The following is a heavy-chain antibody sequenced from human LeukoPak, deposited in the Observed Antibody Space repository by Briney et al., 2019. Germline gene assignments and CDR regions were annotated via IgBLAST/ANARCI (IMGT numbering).Heavy chain of an antibody. CDR3: ARTIVGAPSGYYYYGMDV. CDR1: GGTFSSYA. CDR2: IIPIFGTA. V-gene: IGHV1-69*05. Sequence: SVKVSCKASGGTFSSYAISWVRQAPGQGLEWMGGIIPIFGTANYAQKFQGRVTITTDESTSTAYMELSSLRSEDTAVYYCARTIVGAPSGYYYYGMDVWGQGTTVTVSS. J-gene: IGHJ6*02. D-gene: IGHD1-26*01.